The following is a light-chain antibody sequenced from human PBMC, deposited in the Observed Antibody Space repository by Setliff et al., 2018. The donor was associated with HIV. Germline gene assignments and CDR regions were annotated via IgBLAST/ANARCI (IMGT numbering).Light chain of an antibody. CDR2: DVN. Sequence: QSALTQPPSASGSLGQSVTISCTGTSSDVGLYNFVSWYQQHPGEAPKLMIFDVNKRPSGVPDRFSGSKSGNTASLTVSGLQTEDEADYYCCSFAGTNTLGVFGTGTKVTVL. V-gene: IGLV2-8*01. CDR3: CSFAGTNTLGV. J-gene: IGLJ1*01. CDR1: SSDVGLYNF.